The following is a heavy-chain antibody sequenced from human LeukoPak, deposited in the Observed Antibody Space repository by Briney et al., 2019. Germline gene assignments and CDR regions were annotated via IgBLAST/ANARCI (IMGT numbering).Heavy chain of an antibody. CDR2: TYHSGST. J-gene: IGHJ4*02. V-gene: IGHV4-38-2*02. D-gene: IGHD4-11*01. Sequence: SETLSLTCAVSGYSISSGYYWGWIRQPPGKGLEWIGSTYHSGSTYYNPSLKSRVTISVDTSKNQFSLKLSSVTAADTAVYYCARDYGDYRFDYWGQGTLVTVSS. CDR1: GYSISSGYY. CDR3: ARDYGDYRFDY.